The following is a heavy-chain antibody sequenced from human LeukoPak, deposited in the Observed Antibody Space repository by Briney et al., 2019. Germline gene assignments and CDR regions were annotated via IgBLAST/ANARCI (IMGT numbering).Heavy chain of an antibody. CDR2: IKSKTDGGTT. V-gene: IGHV3-15*07. CDR3: TAYSGSGYYFDY. D-gene: IGHD1-26*01. CDR1: GFTFSSYG. J-gene: IGHJ4*02. Sequence: GRSLRLSCAASGFTFSSYGMHWVRQAPGKGLEWVGRIKSKTDGGTTDYTAPVKGRFTISRDDSKNTLYLQMNSLKTEDTAVYYCTAYSGSGYYFDYWGQGTLVTVSS.